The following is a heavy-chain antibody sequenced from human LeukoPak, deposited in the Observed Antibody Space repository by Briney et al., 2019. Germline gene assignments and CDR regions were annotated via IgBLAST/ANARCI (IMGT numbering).Heavy chain of an antibody. J-gene: IGHJ4*02. D-gene: IGHD5-18*01. Sequence: PGGSLRLSCAASGFTFTSYAMSWVRQAPGKGLEWVSTITGNSGRTYYADSVKGRFTISRDNSKNTMYMQMNSLRAEDTAIYFCVADSYGQSRDYWGQGTLVTVSS. CDR1: GFTFTSYA. CDR3: VADSYGQSRDY. CDR2: ITGNSGRT. V-gene: IGHV3-23*01.